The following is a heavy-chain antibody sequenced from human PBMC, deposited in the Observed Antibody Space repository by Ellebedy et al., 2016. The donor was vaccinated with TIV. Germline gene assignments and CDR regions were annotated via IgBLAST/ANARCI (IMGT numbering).Heavy chain of an antibody. Sequence: GESLKISCAGSGFSLISYWMHWVRQAPGKGLVWVSGINNDGSTTTYADSVKGRFTISRDNAKRTLYLEMNSLRAEDTAVYYCARVGFVYYHGMDVWGQGTTVTVSS. CDR3: ARVGFVYYHGMDV. CDR2: INNDGSTT. CDR1: GFSLISYW. J-gene: IGHJ6*02. D-gene: IGHD3-3*01. V-gene: IGHV3-74*01.